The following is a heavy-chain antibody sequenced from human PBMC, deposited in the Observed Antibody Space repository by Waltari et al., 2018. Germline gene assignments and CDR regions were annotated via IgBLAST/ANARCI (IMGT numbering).Heavy chain of an antibody. J-gene: IGHJ6*02. V-gene: IGHV1-69*12. CDR3: ARHELGISQFYYNMYV. D-gene: IGHD3-16*01. CDR1: GGSFGGYG. CDR2: IIPMFGIP. Sequence: HVQLVQSGAEVKKPGSSVKVACKASGGSFGGYGISWVRQSPGEVLGWMGVIIPMFGIPEYSRKFQDRLTSTADESTNTAYMELNSLSSEDTSIYYCARHELGISQFYYNMYVWGQGTTVTISS.